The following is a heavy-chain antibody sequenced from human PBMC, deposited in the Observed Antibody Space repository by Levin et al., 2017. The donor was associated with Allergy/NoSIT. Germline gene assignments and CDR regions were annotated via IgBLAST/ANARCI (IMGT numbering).Heavy chain of an antibody. J-gene: IGHJ6*03. CDR1: GFTFGDYA. V-gene: IGHV3-49*03. Sequence: PGGSLRLSCTASGFTFGDYAMSWFRQAPGKGLEWVGFIRSKAYGGTTEYAASVKGRFTISRDDSKSIAYLQMNSLKTEDTAVYYCTRDRRTIGSGGRGYYYMDVWGKGTTVTVSS. D-gene: IGHD3-10*01. CDR3: TRDRRTIGSGGRGYYYMDV. CDR2: IRSKAYGGTT.